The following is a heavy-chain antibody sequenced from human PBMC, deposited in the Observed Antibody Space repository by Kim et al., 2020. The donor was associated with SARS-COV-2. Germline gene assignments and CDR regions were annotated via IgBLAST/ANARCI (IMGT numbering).Heavy chain of an antibody. CDR1: GGSFSGYY. CDR2: INHSGST. D-gene: IGHD3-10*01. CDR3: ARGPFGESNPFDY. J-gene: IGHJ4*02. Sequence: SETLSLTCAVYGGSFSGYYWSWIRQPPGKGLEWIGEINHSGSTNYNPSLKSRVTISVDTSKNQFSLKLSSVTAADTAVYYCARGPFGESNPFDYWGQGTL. V-gene: IGHV4-34*01.